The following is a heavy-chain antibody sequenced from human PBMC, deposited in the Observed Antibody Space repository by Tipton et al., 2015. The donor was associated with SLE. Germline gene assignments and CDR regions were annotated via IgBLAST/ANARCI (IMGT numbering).Heavy chain of an antibody. J-gene: IGHJ6*03. CDR1: GGSLSSSNYY. Sequence: TLSLTCTVSGGSLSSSNYYWGWIRQPPGKGLEWIGSIYYSGSNYYNPSLKSRVTISVDTSKNQFSLKVSSVTAADTAAYYCAKGAAGWWELLRVYYYMDVWGNGTTVTVSS. CDR3: AKGAAGWWELLRVYYYMDV. D-gene: IGHD1-26*01. V-gene: IGHV4-39*07. CDR2: IYYSGSN.